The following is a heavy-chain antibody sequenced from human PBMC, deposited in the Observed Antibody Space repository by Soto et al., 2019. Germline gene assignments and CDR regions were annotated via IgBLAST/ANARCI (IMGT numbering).Heavy chain of an antibody. J-gene: IGHJ4*02. CDR1: GGSISSYY. D-gene: IGHD3-9*01. CDR2: IYTSGST. CDR3: AREVMWGVTGYSRTDPIYCDG. Sequence: SETLSLTCTVSGGSISSYYWSWIRQPAGKGLEWIGRIYTSGSTNYNPSLKSRVTMSVDTSMNQFSLNLSSVTAADTAVYYCAREVMWGVTGYSRTDPIYCDGRGPGTLVLFSS. V-gene: IGHV4-4*07.